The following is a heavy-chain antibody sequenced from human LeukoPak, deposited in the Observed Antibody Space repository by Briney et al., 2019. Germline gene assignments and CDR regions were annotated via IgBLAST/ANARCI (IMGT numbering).Heavy chain of an antibody. CDR1: GFAVRNYY. CDR3: ARDGLSGYESDY. Sequence: GGSLRLSCAASGFAVRNYYMTWVRQAPGKGLEWVSIIYSGGSTYYADSVKGRFTISRDNSKNTLYLQMNSLRAEDTAVYYCARDGLSGYESDYWGQGTLVTVSS. V-gene: IGHV3-66*01. CDR2: IYSGGST. J-gene: IGHJ4*02. D-gene: IGHD5-12*01.